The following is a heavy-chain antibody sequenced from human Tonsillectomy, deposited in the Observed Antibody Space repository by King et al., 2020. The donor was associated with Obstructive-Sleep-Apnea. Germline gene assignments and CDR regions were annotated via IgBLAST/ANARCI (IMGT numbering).Heavy chain of an antibody. J-gene: IGHJ4*02. CDR2: IYHRGST. V-gene: IGHV4-4*02. CDR1: GGSISSYNW. CDR3: ARDQGGSGGFDY. D-gene: IGHD2-15*01. Sequence: QLQESGPGLVKPSGTLSLTCAVSGGSISSYNWWSWVRQPPGKGLEGIGEIYHRGSTNYNTSLKSRVTISVDKSKNQFSLKLSSVTAADTAVYYCARDQGGSGGFDYWGQGTLVTVSS.